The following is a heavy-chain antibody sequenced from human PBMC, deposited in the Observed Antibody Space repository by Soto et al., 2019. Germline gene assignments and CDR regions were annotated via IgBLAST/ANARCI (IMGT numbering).Heavy chain of an antibody. D-gene: IGHD3-22*01. Sequence: GVLRVSCAPSGCTFGSYAMSWVRLAPGKGLEWVSFAGPSGSSTFYADSVRGRFTISRDNVENTLYLQMNSLRIADTALYFCARNYYYDSTGYYRTFGYWGQGTVVTLSS. CDR2: AGPSGSST. J-gene: IGHJ4*02. V-gene: IGHV3-23*01. CDR1: GCTFGSYA. CDR3: ARNYYYDSTGYYRTFGY.